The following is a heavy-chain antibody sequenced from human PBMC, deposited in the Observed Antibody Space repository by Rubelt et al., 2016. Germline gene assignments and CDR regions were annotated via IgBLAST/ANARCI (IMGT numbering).Heavy chain of an antibody. Sequence: EVQLVQSGAEVKKPGESLKIPCKGSGYSFTSYWIGWVRQMPGKGLEWMGLIYPGDSDTRYSPSVQGQVTCSADRSLSTAYLQWSSLKASDTAMYYWARVTTVTNDNWFDPWGQGTLVTVSS. CDR2: IYPGDSDT. J-gene: IGHJ5*02. D-gene: IGHD4-17*01. CDR1: GYSFTSYW. CDR3: ARVTTVTNDNWFDP. V-gene: IGHV5-51*01.